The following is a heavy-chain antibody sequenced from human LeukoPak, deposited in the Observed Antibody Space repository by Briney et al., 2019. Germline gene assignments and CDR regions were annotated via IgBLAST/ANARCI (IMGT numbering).Heavy chain of an antibody. CDR1: GFTVCTNY. Sequence: GGSLRLSCAASGFTVCTNYMSWVREAPGKGVEWVSLIYSGENTYYADSVKGRFTISRDSSINALFLEMNSLRAEDTAVYYCASTMYTSAPTFDYWGQGTLVTVSS. CDR2: IYSGENT. D-gene: IGHD6-25*01. V-gene: IGHV3-53*01. J-gene: IGHJ4*02. CDR3: ASTMYTSAPTFDY.